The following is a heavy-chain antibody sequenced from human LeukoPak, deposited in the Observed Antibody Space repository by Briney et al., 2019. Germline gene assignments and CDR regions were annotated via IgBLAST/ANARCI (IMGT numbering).Heavy chain of an antibody. J-gene: IGHJ4*02. CDR2: IYHSGTT. D-gene: IGHD6-6*01. CDR3: ARSKGDSSSRYFDD. V-gene: IGHV4-4*02. Sequence: SGTLSLICAVPGGSISSGHWWSWVRRSPGKGLEWIGEIYHSGTTNYNPSLKSRVTLSVDKSKNQLSLKLSSVTAADTAVYYCARSKGDSSSRYFDDWGQGTLLTVSS. CDR1: GGSISSGHW.